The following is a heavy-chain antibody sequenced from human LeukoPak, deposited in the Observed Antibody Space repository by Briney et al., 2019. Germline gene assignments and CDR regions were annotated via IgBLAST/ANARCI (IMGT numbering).Heavy chain of an antibody. Sequence: SETLSLTCTVSGGSISSYYWSWIRQPPGKGLEWIGFIYYSGSTNYNPSLKSRVTISVDTSKNQFFLNLRSVTAADTAVYYCARDGYSGSLDYWGQGTLVTVSS. CDR2: IYYSGST. J-gene: IGHJ4*02. CDR3: ARDGYSGSLDY. CDR1: GGSISSYY. D-gene: IGHD1-26*01. V-gene: IGHV4-59*01.